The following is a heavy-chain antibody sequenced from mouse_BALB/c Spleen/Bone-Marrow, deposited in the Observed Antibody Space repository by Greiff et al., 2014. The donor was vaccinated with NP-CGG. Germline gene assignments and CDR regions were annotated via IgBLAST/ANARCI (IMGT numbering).Heavy chain of an antibody. CDR1: GYSITSDYA. CDR2: ISYSGSS. Sequence: EVQLQESGPGLVKPSQSLSLTCTVTGYSITSDYALNWIRQFPGNKLEWMGYISYSGSSSYNPSLESRISITRDTSKTQFFLQLHSVTTEDTATYYCARYDYDVGYFDYWGQGTTLTVSS. J-gene: IGHJ2*01. V-gene: IGHV3-2*02. D-gene: IGHD2-4*01. CDR3: ARYDYDVGYFDY.